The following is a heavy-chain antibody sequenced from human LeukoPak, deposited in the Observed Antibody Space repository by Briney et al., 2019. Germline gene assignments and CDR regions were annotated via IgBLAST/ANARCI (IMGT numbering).Heavy chain of an antibody. Sequence: GGSLRLSCAASGFTFSSAWMSWVRQAPGKGLEWVSYISSSGSDIYYADSVKGRFTISRDNAKNSLYLHMNSLRAEDTAVYYCARDYGGSSPFDYWGQGTLVTVSS. CDR3: ARDYGGSSPFDY. CDR1: GFTFSSAW. CDR2: ISSSGSDI. D-gene: IGHD4-23*01. V-gene: IGHV3-21*05. J-gene: IGHJ4*02.